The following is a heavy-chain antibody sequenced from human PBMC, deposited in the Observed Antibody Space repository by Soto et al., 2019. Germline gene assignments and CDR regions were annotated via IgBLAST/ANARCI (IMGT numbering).Heavy chain of an antibody. CDR3: AHSKRRSGYCSSTSCLDAFDI. CDR2: IYWNDDK. D-gene: IGHD2-2*01. Sequence: HPPLYALEWFSLIYWNDDKRYSPSLKSRLTITKDTSKNQVVLTMTNMDPVDTATYYCAHSKRRSGYCSSTSCLDAFDIWGQGTMVTVSS. V-gene: IGHV2-5*01. J-gene: IGHJ3*02.